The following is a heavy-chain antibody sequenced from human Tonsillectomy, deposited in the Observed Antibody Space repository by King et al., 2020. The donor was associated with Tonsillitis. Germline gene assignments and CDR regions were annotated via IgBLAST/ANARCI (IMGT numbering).Heavy chain of an antibody. CDR2: ISSSGSTI. J-gene: IGHJ6*02. Sequence: VQLVESGGGLVEPGGSLRLSCAASGFTFSSDSMNWVRQAPGKGLEWVSYISSSGSTIYYADSVKGRFTISRDNAKNSLYLQMNSPRADDMAVYYCARDGLATSSNYYYYYAMDVWGQGTTVTVSS. CDR3: ARDGLATSSNYYYYYAMDV. V-gene: IGHV3-48*01. D-gene: IGHD3-16*01. CDR1: GFTFSSDS.